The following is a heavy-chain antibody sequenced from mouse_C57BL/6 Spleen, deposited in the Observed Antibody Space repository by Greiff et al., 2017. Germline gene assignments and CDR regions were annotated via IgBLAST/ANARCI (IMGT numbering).Heavy chain of an antibody. V-gene: IGHV1-53*01. D-gene: IGHD2-10*02. CDR2: IYPRNGDT. Sequence: QVQLQQSGAELVKPGASVKLSCTASGYTFTSYCMHWVKQRPGQGLEWIGKIYPRNGDTNYDAKFQGQATLTADTSSSTAYLQLSSLTSEDAAVYYGAGPEYGNVDYAMDYWGQGTSVTVSS. J-gene: IGHJ4*01. CDR3: AGPEYGNVDYAMDY. CDR1: GYTFTSYC.